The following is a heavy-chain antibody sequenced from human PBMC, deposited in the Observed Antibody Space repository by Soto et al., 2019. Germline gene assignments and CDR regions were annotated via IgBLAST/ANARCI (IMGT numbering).Heavy chain of an antibody. CDR1: GGSFSGYY. V-gene: IGHV4-34*01. CDR2: INHSGST. Sequence: PSETLSLTCAVDGGSFSGYYWSCTRQPPRKGQEWIGEINHSGSTNYNPSLKSRVTISVDAYKNQFSLKLSSVTAADTAVYYCARGSYCSSTSCRVLYYYYYMEFSGKGTTVTVSS. CDR3: ARGSYCSSTSCRVLYYYYYMEF. D-gene: IGHD2-2*01. J-gene: IGHJ6*03.